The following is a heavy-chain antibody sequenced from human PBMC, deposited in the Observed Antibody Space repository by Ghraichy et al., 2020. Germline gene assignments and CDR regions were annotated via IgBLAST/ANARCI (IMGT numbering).Heavy chain of an antibody. Sequence: GESLNISCAASGFTFSRYWMNWVRQAPGKGLQWVANIKQDGSEKYYVDSVKGRFTISRDNAQNSLYLQMNSLRAEDTAVYYCAKGSAGEVLRFLEWFPFDPWGQGTLVTVSS. CDR2: IKQDGSEK. J-gene: IGHJ5*02. D-gene: IGHD3-3*01. CDR1: GFTFSRYW. V-gene: IGHV3-7*01. CDR3: AKGSAGEVLRFLEWFPFDP.